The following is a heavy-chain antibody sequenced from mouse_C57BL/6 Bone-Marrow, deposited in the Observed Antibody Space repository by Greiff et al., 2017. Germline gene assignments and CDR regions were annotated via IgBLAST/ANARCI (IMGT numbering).Heavy chain of an antibody. CDR1: GFSLTSYG. J-gene: IGHJ3*01. V-gene: IGHV2-6-1*01. CDR3: ARHDGYYVSLAY. CDR2: IWSDGST. D-gene: IGHD2-3*01. Sequence: VQLQQSGPGLVAPSQSLSITCTVSGFSLTSYGVHWVRQPPGKGLEWLVVIWSDGSTTYNSALKSRLSISKDNSKSQVFLNMNSLQTDDTAMYYCARHDGYYVSLAYWGQGTLVTVSA.